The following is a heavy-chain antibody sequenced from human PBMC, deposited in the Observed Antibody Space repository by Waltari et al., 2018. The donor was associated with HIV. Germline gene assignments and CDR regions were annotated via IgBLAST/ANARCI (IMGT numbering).Heavy chain of an antibody. V-gene: IGHV3-21*02. D-gene: IGHD1-1*01. CDR3: VRDRTSLTTGDFES. J-gene: IGHJ4*02. CDR2: ISRGSSYS. CDR1: RFNFNLFS. Sequence: EVRLVQSWGGLVKPGASLTLSCPASRFNFNLFSMTGVRLAPGKGLEWVSSISRGSSYSYYSDAVKGRFTVSRDNAKNSLLLQLNTLTAEDTALYYCVRDRTSLTTGDFESWGQGAPVTVSS.